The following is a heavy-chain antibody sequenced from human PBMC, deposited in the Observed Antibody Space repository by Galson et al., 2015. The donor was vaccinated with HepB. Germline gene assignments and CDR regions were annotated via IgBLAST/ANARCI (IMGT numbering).Heavy chain of an antibody. V-gene: IGHV3-30*04. CDR1: GFTFSSYA. J-gene: IGHJ3*02. CDR3: ARGRIWFGELFDAFDI. CDR2: ISYDGSNK. Sequence: SLRLSCAASGFTFSSYAMHWVRQAPGKGLEWVAVISYDGSNKYYADSVKGRFTISRDNSKNTLYLQMNSLRAEDTAVYYCARGRIWFGELFDAFDIWGQGTMVTVSS. D-gene: IGHD3-10*01.